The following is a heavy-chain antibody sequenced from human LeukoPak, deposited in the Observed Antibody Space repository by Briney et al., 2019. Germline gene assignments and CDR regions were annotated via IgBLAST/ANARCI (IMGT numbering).Heavy chain of an antibody. Sequence: SGPTLAKPTQLLTPTCTFSGFSLSTSGVGVGWIRQPPGKALEWLALIYLGDDKRYSPSVKSRRTTTTDTTKNKVVLTMTNMDTADAATYYCSHNGPIGSGLIDYWGQGTLVTVSS. J-gene: IGHJ4*01. D-gene: IGHD3-10*01. CDR2: IYLGDDK. V-gene: IGHV2-5*02. CDR1: GFSLSTSGVG. CDR3: SHNGPIGSGLIDY.